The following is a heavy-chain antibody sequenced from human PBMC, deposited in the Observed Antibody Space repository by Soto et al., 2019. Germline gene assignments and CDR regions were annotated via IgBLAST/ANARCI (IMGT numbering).Heavy chain of an antibody. J-gene: IGHJ6*02. CDR2: ISAYNGNT. D-gene: IGHD6-13*01. Sequence: ASVKVSCKASGYTFTSYGISWVRQAPGQGLEWMGWISAYNGNTNYAQKLQGRVTMTTDTSTSTAYMELRSLRSDDTAVYYCARKSSRISSWYSLNYYGMDVWGQGTTVTVSS. CDR3: ARKSSRISSWYSLNYYGMDV. CDR1: GYTFTSYG. V-gene: IGHV1-18*01.